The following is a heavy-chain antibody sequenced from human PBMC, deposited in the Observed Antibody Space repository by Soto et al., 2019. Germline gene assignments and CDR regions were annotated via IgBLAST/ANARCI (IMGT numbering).Heavy chain of an antibody. V-gene: IGHV4-39*01. Sequence: QLQLQESGPGLVKPSETLSLTCTVSGGSISSSSYYWGWIRQPPGKGLEWIGSIYYSGSTYYNPSLKSRVTLSVDTSKNQFSLKLSSVTAADTAVYYCARQGIAVAGPGAFDYWGQGTLVTVSS. CDR1: GGSISSSSYY. CDR2: IYYSGST. J-gene: IGHJ4*02. D-gene: IGHD6-19*01. CDR3: ARQGIAVAGPGAFDY.